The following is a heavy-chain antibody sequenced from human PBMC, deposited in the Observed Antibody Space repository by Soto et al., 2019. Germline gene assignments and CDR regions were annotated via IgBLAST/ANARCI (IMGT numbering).Heavy chain of an antibody. CDR3: AKDLALWLAPAHFDY. Sequence: GGSLRLSCAASGFTFSSYAMSWVRQAPGKGLEWVSAISGSGGSTYYADSVKGRFTISRDNSKNTLYLQMNSLRAEDTAVYYCAKDLALWLAPAHFDYWGQGTLVTVSS. CDR2: ISGSGGST. J-gene: IGHJ4*02. V-gene: IGHV3-23*01. D-gene: IGHD6-19*01. CDR1: GFTFSSYA.